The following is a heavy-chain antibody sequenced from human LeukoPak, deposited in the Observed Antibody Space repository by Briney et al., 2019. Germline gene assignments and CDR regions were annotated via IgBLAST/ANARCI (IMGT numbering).Heavy chain of an antibody. CDR3: ARDLDYYDSSGYTAESAAAYADAFDI. CDR2: IKQDGSEK. V-gene: IGHV3-7*01. D-gene: IGHD3-22*01. Sequence: PGGSLRLSCAASGFTFSSYSMSWVRQAPGKGLEWVANIKQDGSEKYYVDSVKGRFTISRDNAKNSLYLQMNSLRAEDTAVYYCARDLDYYDSSGYTAESAAAYADAFDIWGQGTMVTVSS. J-gene: IGHJ3*02. CDR1: GFTFSSYS.